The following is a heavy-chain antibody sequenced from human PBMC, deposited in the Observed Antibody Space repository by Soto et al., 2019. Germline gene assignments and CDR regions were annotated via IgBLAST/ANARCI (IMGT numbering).Heavy chain of an antibody. CDR1: GGTFSSYT. CDR2: IIPILGIA. CDR3: ASTAPTEGWFDP. Sequence: QVQLVQSGAEVKKPGSSVKVSCKASGGTFSSYTISWVRQAPGQGLEWMGRIIPILGIANYTQKFQGRVTITADKSTSTAYMELSSLRSEDTAVYYCASTAPTEGWFDPWGQGTLVTVSS. V-gene: IGHV1-69*02. J-gene: IGHJ5*02.